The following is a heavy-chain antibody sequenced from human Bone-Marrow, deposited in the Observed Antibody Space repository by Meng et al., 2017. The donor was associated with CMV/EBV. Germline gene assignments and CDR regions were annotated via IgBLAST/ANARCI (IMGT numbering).Heavy chain of an antibody. J-gene: IGHJ4*02. D-gene: IGHD6-19*01. V-gene: IGHV1-2*02. CDR1: GYTFTGYY. Sequence: ASVKVSCKASGYTFTGYYVHWVRQAPGQGLEWMGWINPNSGGTNYAQKFQGRVTMTRDTSISTAYMELSRLRSDDTAVYYCARDFGSGWYYFDYWGQGTLVTVSS. CDR2: INPNSGGT. CDR3: ARDFGSGWYYFDY.